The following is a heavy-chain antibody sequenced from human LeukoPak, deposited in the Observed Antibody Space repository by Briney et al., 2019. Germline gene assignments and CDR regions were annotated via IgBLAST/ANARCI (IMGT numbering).Heavy chain of an antibody. CDR2: ISSSNSYI. J-gene: IGHJ4*02. CDR3: ASGYRGGY. Sequence: GGSLRLSCAASGFTFSSYSMNWVRQAPGKGLEWVSSISSSNSYIYYADSVKGRFTISRDNAKNSLYLQMNSLRAEDTAVYYCASGYRGGYWGQGTLVTVSS. CDR1: GFTFSSYS. D-gene: IGHD6-25*01. V-gene: IGHV3-21*01.